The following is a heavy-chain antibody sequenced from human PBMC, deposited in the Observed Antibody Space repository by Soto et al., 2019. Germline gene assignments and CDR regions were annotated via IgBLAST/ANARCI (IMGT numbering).Heavy chain of an antibody. CDR1: GYTFTSYV. CDR2: INAGNGNT. CDR3: ARSIVVVTDFEY. V-gene: IGHV1-3*01. D-gene: IGHD2-21*02. Sequence: ASVKVSCKASGYTFTSYVMQWVRQAPGQRLEWMGWINAGNGNTKYSQKFQGRVTITRDTSASTAYMELSSLRSEDTAVYYCARSIVVVTDFEYWGQGTLVTVSS. J-gene: IGHJ4*02.